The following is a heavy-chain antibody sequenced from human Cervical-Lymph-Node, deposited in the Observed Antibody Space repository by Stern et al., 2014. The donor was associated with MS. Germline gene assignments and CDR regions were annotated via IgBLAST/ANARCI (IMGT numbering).Heavy chain of an antibody. V-gene: IGHV4-61*02. CDR1: GGSISSGSYY. Sequence: VHLVESGPGLVKPSQTLSLTCTVSGGSISSGSYYWSWIRPPAGKRLEWIGRMFSRGNHFYNPSLNSRVNISGATSKTQFPLELSSVTAADTAVYYCARGYRFFDDWGQGTLVTVSS. CDR3: ARGYRFFDD. J-gene: IGHJ4*02. D-gene: IGHD3-16*02. CDR2: MFSRGNH.